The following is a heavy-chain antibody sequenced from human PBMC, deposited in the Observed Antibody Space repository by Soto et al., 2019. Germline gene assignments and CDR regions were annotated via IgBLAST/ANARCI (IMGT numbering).Heavy chain of an antibody. J-gene: IGHJ6*02. V-gene: IGHV3-30*18. D-gene: IGHD2-2*01. CDR2: ISYDGSNK. CDR3: AKATYQLLHYGMDV. CDR1: GFTFSSYG. Sequence: QVQLVESGGGVVQPGRSLRLSCAASGFTFSSYGMHWVRQAPGKGLEWVAVISYDGSNKYYAESVKGRFTISRDNSKNTLYLQMNSLRAEDTAVYYCAKATYQLLHYGMDVWGQGTTVTVSS.